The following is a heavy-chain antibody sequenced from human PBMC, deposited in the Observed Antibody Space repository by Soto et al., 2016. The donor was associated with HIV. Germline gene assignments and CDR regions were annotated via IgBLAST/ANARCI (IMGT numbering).Heavy chain of an antibody. V-gene: IGHV3-23*01. D-gene: IGHD4-4*01. Sequence: EVQLLESGGGLVKPGGSLRLSCAASVFSLRFYAMNWVRQAPGKGLEWVSGIAHDGTSSHYADSVKGRFIISRDNSKNTLYLQMNSLRGEDTAIYYCARDLLDYSANDYWGQGTLVTVSS. CDR3: ARDLLDYSANDY. CDR2: IAHDGTSS. J-gene: IGHJ4*02. CDR1: VFSLRFYA.